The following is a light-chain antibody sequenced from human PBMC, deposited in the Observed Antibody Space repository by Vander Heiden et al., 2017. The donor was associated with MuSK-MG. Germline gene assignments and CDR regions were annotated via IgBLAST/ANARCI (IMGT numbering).Light chain of an antibody. V-gene: IGKV1-39*01. CDR2: AAS. J-gene: IGKJ2*01. Sequence: DIQMTQSPSSLSASVGDRVTITCRASQSISSYLNWYQQKPGKAPKLLIYAASSLQSGVPSRFGGRGSGTDFTLTISSLQPEDFATYYCQQSYSTLYTFGQGTKLEIK. CDR3: QQSYSTLYT. CDR1: QSISSY.